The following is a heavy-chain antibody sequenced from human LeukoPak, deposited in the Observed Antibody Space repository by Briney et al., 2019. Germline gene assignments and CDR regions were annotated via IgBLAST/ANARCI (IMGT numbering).Heavy chain of an antibody. V-gene: IGHV3-30*02. Sequence: PGGSLRLSCAASGFTFSSFGMHWVRQAPGKGLEWVAFIRYDGSDKHYGDSVKGRFTISRDNSKITLYLQMNSLRAEDTAVYYCAKDMSRYYFDYWGQGTLVTVSS. J-gene: IGHJ4*02. CDR1: GFTFSSFG. CDR3: AKDMSRYYFDY. CDR2: IRYDGSDK.